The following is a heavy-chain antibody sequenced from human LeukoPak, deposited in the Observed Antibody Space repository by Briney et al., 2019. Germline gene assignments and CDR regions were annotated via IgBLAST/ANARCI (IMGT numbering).Heavy chain of an antibody. D-gene: IGHD3-9*01. J-gene: IGHJ3*02. V-gene: IGHV1-46*01. CDR2: INPSGGST. Sequence: ASVKVSCKASGYTFTSYYMHWVRQAPGQGLEWMGIINPSGGSTSYAQKFQGRVTMTRDTSTSTVYMELSSLRSEDTAVYYCAREGGYYDILTGYYYAFDIRGQGTMVTVSS. CDR3: AREGGYYDILTGYYYAFDI. CDR1: GYTFTSYY.